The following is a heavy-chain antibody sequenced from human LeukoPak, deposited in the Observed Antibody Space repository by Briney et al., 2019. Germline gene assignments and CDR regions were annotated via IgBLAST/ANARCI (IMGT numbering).Heavy chain of an antibody. CDR3: AKPFFAALWAFDI. D-gene: IGHD3-3*01. CDR1: GFTVSSNY. Sequence: GGSLRLSCAASGFTVSSNYMSWVRQAPGKGLEWVSVIYSGGSAYYADSVKGRFTISRDNSKNTLYLQMNSLRAEDTAVYYCAKPFFAALWAFDIWGQGTTVTVSS. V-gene: IGHV3-53*01. CDR2: IYSGGSA. J-gene: IGHJ3*02.